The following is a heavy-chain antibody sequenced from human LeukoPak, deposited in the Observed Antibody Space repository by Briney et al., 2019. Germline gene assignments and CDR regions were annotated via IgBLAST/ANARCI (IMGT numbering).Heavy chain of an antibody. CDR1: GFTFSSYG. CDR2: IWYDGSNK. Sequence: GGSLRLSCAASGFTFSSYGMHWVRQAPGKGLEWVAVIWYDGSNKYYADSVKGRFTISRDNSKNTLYLQMNSLRAEETAVYYCAKDRVAVAGPNLFDYWGQGTVVTVSS. V-gene: IGHV3-33*06. CDR3: AKDRVAVAGPNLFDY. D-gene: IGHD6-19*01. J-gene: IGHJ4*02.